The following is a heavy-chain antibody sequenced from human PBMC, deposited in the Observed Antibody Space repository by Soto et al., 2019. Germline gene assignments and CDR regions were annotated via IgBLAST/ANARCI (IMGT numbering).Heavy chain of an antibody. D-gene: IGHD3-22*01. CDR2: ITANNVNT. CDR3: ARDMGGYYFEPNDY. Sequence: ASVKVSCKTSGYTFTSYGISWVRQAPGQGLEWMGWITANNVNTNYAQKFQGRVTMTTDTSTATAYMELRSLRHDDMAVYYCARDMGGYYFEPNDYWGQGTLVTVSS. J-gene: IGHJ4*02. CDR1: GYTFTSYG. V-gene: IGHV1-18*03.